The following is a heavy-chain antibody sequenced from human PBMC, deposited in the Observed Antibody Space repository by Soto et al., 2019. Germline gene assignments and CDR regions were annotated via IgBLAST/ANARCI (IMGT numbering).Heavy chain of an antibody. V-gene: IGHV4-30-2*01. CDR1: GGSISSGGYS. D-gene: IGHD4-17*01. CDR2: IYHSGST. CDR3: ARDYGGNSGWFDP. J-gene: IGHJ5*02. Sequence: QLQLQESGSGLVKPSQTLSLTCAVSGGSISSGGYSWSWIRQPPGKGLEWIGYIYHSGSTYYNPPLKSRVTISVDRSKNQFSLKLSSVTAADTAVYYCARDYGGNSGWFDPWGQGTLVTVSS.